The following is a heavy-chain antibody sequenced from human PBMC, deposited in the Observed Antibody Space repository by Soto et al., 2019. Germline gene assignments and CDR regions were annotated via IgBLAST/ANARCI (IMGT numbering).Heavy chain of an antibody. CDR2: IWFDGSKK. J-gene: IGHJ6*02. CDR1: GFTFRSYG. Sequence: QMQLVESGGGVVQPGRSLILSCAASGFTFRSYGIHWVRQAPGKGLEWVALIWFDGSKKYYVDSVKGRFAVSRDNSKNTLYLQMHSLRVEDTAVYYCARDRIVPYGYGMDVWGQGTTVTVSS. V-gene: IGHV3-33*01. D-gene: IGHD1-26*01. CDR3: ARDRIVPYGYGMDV.